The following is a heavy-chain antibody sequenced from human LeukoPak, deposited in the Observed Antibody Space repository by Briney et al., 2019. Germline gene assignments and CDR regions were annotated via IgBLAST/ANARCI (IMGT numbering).Heavy chain of an antibody. CDR1: GFTFSSYA. CDR3: AKARSGYYNFDY. J-gene: IGHJ4*02. Sequence: GGSLRLSCAASGFTFSSYAMSWVRQAPGKGLEWVSTITGSGGTTYYADSVKGRFTISRDCSKNTLYLQMNSLRAEDTAVYYCAKARSGYYNFDYWGQGTLVTVSS. V-gene: IGHV3-23*01. CDR2: ITGSGGTT. D-gene: IGHD3-3*01.